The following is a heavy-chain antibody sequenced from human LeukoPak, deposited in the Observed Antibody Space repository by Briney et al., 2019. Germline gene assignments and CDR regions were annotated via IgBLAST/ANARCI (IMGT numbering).Heavy chain of an antibody. J-gene: IGHJ4*02. CDR3: ASDDILTGSYY. Sequence: ASVKVSCKASGYTFTGYYMHWVRQAPGQGLEWMGWINPNSGGTNYAQKFQGWVTMTRDTSISTAYMELRSLRSDDTAVYYCASDDILTGSYYWGQGTLVTVSS. CDR2: INPNSGGT. V-gene: IGHV1-2*04. D-gene: IGHD3-9*01. CDR1: GYTFTGYY.